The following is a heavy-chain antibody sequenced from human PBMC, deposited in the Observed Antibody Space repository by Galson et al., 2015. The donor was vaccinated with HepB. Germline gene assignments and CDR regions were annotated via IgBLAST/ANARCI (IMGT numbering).Heavy chain of an antibody. D-gene: IGHD6-19*01. CDR2: IIPIFGTA. CDR1: GGTFSSYA. CDR3: ARDGIAVAGTTYYYGMDV. J-gene: IGHJ6*02. V-gene: IGHV1-69*01. Sequence: SCKASGGTFSSYAISWVRQAPGQGLEWMGGIIPIFGTANYAQKFQGRVTITADESTSTAYMELSSLRSEDTAVYYCARDGIAVAGTTYYYGMDVWGQGTTVTVSS.